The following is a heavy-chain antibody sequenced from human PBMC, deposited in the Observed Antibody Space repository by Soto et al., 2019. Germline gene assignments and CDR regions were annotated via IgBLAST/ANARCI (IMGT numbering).Heavy chain of an antibody. J-gene: IGHJ6*04. CDR1: GFTFSSYA. Sequence: GGSLRLSCAASGFTFSSYAMHWVRQAPGKGLEWVAIISYGGRNKYYADSMKGRFTISRDNSKSTLYLQMDSLRVEDTAVYYCAKGLMMRGSGPYYNHPTDVWGKATTVSVSS. CDR2: ISYGGRNK. D-gene: IGHD3-10*01. CDR3: AKGLMMRGSGPYYNHPTDV. V-gene: IGHV3-30*04.